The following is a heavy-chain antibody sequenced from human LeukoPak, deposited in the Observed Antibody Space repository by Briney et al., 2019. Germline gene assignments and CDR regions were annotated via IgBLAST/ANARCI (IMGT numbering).Heavy chain of an antibody. CDR1: GFTFSDYY. CDR2: ISGSSTFT. J-gene: IGHJ4*02. Sequence: GGSLRLSCAAPGFTFSDYYMNWIRQAPGKGLEWVSYISGSSTFTNYADSVKGRFTISRDNAKNSLYLQMNSLRAEDTAVYYCVRDQKPGWYPDYWGQGTLVTVSS. CDR3: VRDQKPGWYPDY. V-gene: IGHV3-11*06. D-gene: IGHD6-19*01.